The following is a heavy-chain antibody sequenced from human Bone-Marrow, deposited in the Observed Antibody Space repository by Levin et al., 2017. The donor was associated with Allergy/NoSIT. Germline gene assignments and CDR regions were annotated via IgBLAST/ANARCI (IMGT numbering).Heavy chain of an antibody. J-gene: IGHJ3*02. CDR2: IYYSGST. D-gene: IGHD3-22*01. V-gene: IGHV4-31*03. Sequence: SETLSLTCTVSGGSTSSGGYYWSWIRQHPGTGLEWIGYIYYSGSTYYNPSLKSRVTISVDTSKNQFSLKLSSVTAADTAVYYCARASGAAYYYGSSGYKYAFDIWGQGTMVTVSS. CDR1: GGSTSSGGYY. CDR3: ARASGAAYYYGSSGYKYAFDI.